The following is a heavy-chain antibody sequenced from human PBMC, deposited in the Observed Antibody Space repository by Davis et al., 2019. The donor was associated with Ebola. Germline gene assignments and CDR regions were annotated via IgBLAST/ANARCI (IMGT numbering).Heavy chain of an antibody. CDR3: ATLRRTITGMDDGFDI. CDR2: IYTGDSDT. V-gene: IGHV5-51*01. Sequence: KVSCKDSGHSFNTHWIGWVRQMPGKGLEWMGIIYTGDSDTRYSPSFRGQVTISADKSIKTAFLQWSSLKASDTAMYYCATLRRTITGMDDGFDIWGQGTMVTVSS. CDR1: GHSFNTHW. D-gene: IGHD1-20*01. J-gene: IGHJ3*02.